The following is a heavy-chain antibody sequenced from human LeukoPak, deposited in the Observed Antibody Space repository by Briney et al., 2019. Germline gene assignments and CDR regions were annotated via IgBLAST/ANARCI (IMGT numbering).Heavy chain of an antibody. CDR3: AKDQRPDSGYDIDS. J-gene: IGHJ4*02. D-gene: IGHD5-12*01. V-gene: IGHV3-23*01. Sequence: GGSLRLSCAVSGFTFSTYSVSWVRQPPRKGLEWVSVIYPSGGTTYYADSVKGRFTISRDNSKDTLYLQMHSLRAEDTALYYCAKDQRPDSGYDIDSWGQGTLVTVSS. CDR2: IYPSGGTT. CDR1: GFTFSTYS.